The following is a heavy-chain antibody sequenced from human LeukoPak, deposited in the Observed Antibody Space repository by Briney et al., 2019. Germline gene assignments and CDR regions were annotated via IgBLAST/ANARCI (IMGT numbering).Heavy chain of an antibody. CDR3: ARLLLNYYDSSGYDY. D-gene: IGHD3-22*01. Sequence: ESLKISCKGSGYSFTSYWIGWVRQMPGKGLEWMGIIYPGDSDTRYSPSFQGQVTISADRSISTAYLQWSSLKASDTAMYYCARLLLNYYDSSGYDYWGQGTLVTVFS. V-gene: IGHV5-51*01. J-gene: IGHJ4*02. CDR1: GYSFTSYW. CDR2: IYPGDSDT.